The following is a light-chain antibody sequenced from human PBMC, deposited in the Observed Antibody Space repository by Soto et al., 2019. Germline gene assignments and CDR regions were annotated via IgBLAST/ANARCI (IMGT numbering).Light chain of an antibody. Sequence: DIQMTQSPPFLSASVGDRVTITCWASQSISTYLNWYQQKPGKAPKLLIYGASTLQSAVPSRFTGSGSETDFTLTISSLQPEDFATYHCQQTYSTPWTFGQGTKVEIK. CDR1: QSISTY. J-gene: IGKJ1*01. V-gene: IGKV1-39*01. CDR2: GAS. CDR3: QQTYSTPWT.